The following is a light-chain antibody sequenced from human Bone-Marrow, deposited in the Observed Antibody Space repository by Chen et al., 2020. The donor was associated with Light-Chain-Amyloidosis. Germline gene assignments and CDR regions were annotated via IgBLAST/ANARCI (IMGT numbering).Light chain of an antibody. CDR1: NVGSTS. Sequence: SYVLTQPSSVSVAPGQTATIACGGNNVGSTSVHWYQQTPGQAPLLVVYDDRDRPSGIPERLSGADSGHPATLTISRVEAGDEADYYCQVWDRSSDRPVFGGGTKLTVL. J-gene: IGLJ3*02. CDR2: DDR. V-gene: IGLV3-21*02. CDR3: QVWDRSSDRPV.